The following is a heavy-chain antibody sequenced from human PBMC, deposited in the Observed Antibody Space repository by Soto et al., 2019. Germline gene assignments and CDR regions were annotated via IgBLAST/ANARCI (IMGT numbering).Heavy chain of an antibody. D-gene: IGHD5-18*01. CDR3: ASRYGSCFAY. V-gene: IGHV3-23*01. CDR1: GFTFSNYA. CDR2: ISGSGGST. Sequence: PGGSLTLCCAASGFTFSNYAMSWVRQAPGKGLEWVSAISGSGGSTYYADSVKGRFTISRDNSKNTLYLQMNSLTAEDTAVYFCASRYGSCFAYWDQRARVSGCS. J-gene: IGHJ4*02.